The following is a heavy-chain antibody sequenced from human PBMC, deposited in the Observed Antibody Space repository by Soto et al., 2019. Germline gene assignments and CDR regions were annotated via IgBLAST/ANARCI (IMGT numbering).Heavy chain of an antibody. Sequence: GGSLRLSCAASGFTFSTYAMSWVRQAPGKGLEWVSVITGSDGRTNYADSVKGRFTISRDNSKNTLYLQMNSLRAEDTAVYYCAKPRNDWYVFVYWCAGTLVTVSS. CDR2: ITGSDGRT. CDR1: GFTFSTYA. J-gene: IGHJ4*02. D-gene: IGHD3-9*01. V-gene: IGHV3-23*01. CDR3: AKPRNDWYVFVY.